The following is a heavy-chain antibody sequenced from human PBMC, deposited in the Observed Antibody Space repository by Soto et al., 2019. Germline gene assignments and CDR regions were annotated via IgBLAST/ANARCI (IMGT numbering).Heavy chain of an antibody. Sequence: SETLSLTCGVYGGSCSGYYWTWIRQAPGKGLEWIGEINHSGGTNYNSSLKSRVTISVDTSKNQLSLTLYSVTAADTAVYYCARDRQYYQFWSGYQNERPYGMDVWGQGTTVTVSS. CDR3: ARDRQYYQFWSGYQNERPYGMDV. CDR2: INHSGGT. J-gene: IGHJ6*02. V-gene: IGHV4-34*01. D-gene: IGHD3-3*02. CDR1: GGSCSGYY.